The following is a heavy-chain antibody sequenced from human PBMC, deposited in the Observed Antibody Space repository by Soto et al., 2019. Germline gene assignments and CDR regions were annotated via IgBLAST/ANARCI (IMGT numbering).Heavy chain of an antibody. CDR3: AKDSLSLVVVAAAPYYYYGMDV. CDR1: GFTFSSYG. Sequence: GGSLRLSCAASGFTFSSYGMHWVRQAPGKGLEWVAVIPYDGSNKYYADSVKGRFTISRDNSKNTLYLQMNSLRAEDTAVYYCAKDSLSLVVVAAAPYYYYGMDVWGQGTTVTVSS. V-gene: IGHV3-30*18. CDR2: IPYDGSNK. D-gene: IGHD2-15*01. J-gene: IGHJ6*02.